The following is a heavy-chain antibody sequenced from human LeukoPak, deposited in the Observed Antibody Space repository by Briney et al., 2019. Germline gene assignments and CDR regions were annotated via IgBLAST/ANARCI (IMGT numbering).Heavy chain of an antibody. D-gene: IGHD1-26*01. Sequence: PGRSLRLSCAASGFTFSRYVMHWVRQAPGKGLEWVAVISFDGRNRNYADSMKGRFTISRDNSKNTLYLQMNSLRAEDTAMYYCARDQVGATMGSVDYWGQGTLVTVSS. CDR3: ARDQVGATMGSVDY. V-gene: IGHV3-30*04. CDR2: ISFDGRNR. J-gene: IGHJ4*02. CDR1: GFTFSRYV.